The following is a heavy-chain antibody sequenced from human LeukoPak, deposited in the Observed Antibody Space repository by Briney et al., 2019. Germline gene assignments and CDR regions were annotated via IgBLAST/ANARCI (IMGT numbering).Heavy chain of an antibody. D-gene: IGHD6-19*01. CDR1: GFSFSDYN. V-gene: IGHV3-48*01. Sequence: GGSLRLSCAASGFSFSDYNFNWVRQVPGRGLDWVSYISNSATTTYYADSVKGRFSMSRDNVANSLYLQMNNLRAEDTAVYYCARGRMTSGGFDYWGQGTLVTVSS. CDR3: ARGRMTSGGFDY. CDR2: ISNSATTT. J-gene: IGHJ4*02.